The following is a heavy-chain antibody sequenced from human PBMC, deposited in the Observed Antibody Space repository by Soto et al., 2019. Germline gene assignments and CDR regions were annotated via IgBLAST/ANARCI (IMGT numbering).Heavy chain of an antibody. D-gene: IGHD4-17*01. V-gene: IGHV4-31*03. J-gene: IGHJ4*02. CDR2: IYYSGST. CDR3: ARGEVIPYGGNSGPFDY. CDR1: GGSISSGGYY. Sequence: SETLSLTCTVSGGSISSGGYYWSWIRQHPGKGLEWTGYIYYSGSTYYNPSLKSRVTISVDTSKNQFSLKLSSVTAADTAVYYCARGEVIPYGGNSGPFDYWGQGTLVTVSS.